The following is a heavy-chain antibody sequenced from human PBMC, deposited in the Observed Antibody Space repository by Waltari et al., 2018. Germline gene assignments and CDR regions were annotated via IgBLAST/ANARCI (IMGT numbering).Heavy chain of an antibody. V-gene: IGHV4-34*02. CDR3: ARSIPRSDF. J-gene: IGHJ4*02. D-gene: IGHD2-21*01. CDR2: IDQSGTT. CDR1: GASLSGYS. Sequence: QVQLQQWGAGLLKPSETLSLTCAVYGASLSGYSWSWIRQPPGRGLGWIGEIDQSGTTNYSPSLKSRVTMSVDTSKSQFSLRLSSVTAADTAVYYCARSIPRSDFGGQGALVTVSS.